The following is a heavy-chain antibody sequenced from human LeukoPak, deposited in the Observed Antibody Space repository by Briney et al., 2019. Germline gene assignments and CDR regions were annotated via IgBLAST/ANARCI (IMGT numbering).Heavy chain of an antibody. CDR3: ARQVPGGYSYVRRNNFDY. J-gene: IGHJ4*02. V-gene: IGHV4-39*01. D-gene: IGHD5-18*01. CDR2: IYYSGST. CDR1: GGSISSSSYY. Sequence: RTSETLSLTCTVSGGSISSSSYYWGWGRQPPGKGLEWIGRIYYSGSTYYNPSLTSPVTISVATSKNQFSLKLSSVTAADTAVYYCARQVPGGYSYVRRNNFDYWGQGTLVTVSS.